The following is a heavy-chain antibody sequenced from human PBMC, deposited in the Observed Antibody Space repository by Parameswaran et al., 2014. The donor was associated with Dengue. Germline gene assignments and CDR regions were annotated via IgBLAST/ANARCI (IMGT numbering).Heavy chain of an antibody. CDR2: IRSKAYGGTT. Sequence: VRQAPGKGLEWVGFIRSKAYGGTTEYAASVKGRFTISRDDSKSIAYLQMNSLKTEDTAVYYCTSAYGSGSYTYYYYGMDVWGQGTTVTVSS. CDR3: TSAYGSGSYTYYYYGMDV. V-gene: IGHV3-49*02. J-gene: IGHJ6*02. D-gene: IGHD3-10*01.